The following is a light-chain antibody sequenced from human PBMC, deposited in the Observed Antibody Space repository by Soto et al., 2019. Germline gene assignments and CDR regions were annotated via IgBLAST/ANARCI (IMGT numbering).Light chain of an antibody. CDR1: QDNSSY. V-gene: IGKV1-9*01. CDR3: QQLNSYPLT. J-gene: IGKJ4*01. CDR2: AAS. Sequence: DIQLTQSPSFLSASVGDRVTITCRASQDNSSYLAWYQQKPGKAPKLLIYAASTLQSGVPSSFSGSGSGTEFTLTISSLQPEDFSTYYCQQLNSYPLTFGGGTKVEIK.